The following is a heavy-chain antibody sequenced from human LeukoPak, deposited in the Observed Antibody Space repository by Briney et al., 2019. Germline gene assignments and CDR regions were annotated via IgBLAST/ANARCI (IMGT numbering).Heavy chain of an antibody. Sequence: SETLSLTCTVSGGSISTYYWSWIRQPAGKGLEWIGRIYTTGSTYYNPSLKSRVTMSIDTSKNHFSLKLNSVTAADTAIYYCASGGGEFRIDFWGQGTLVTVSS. CDR1: GGSISTYY. CDR3: ASGGGEFRIDF. CDR2: IYTTGST. V-gene: IGHV4-4*07. D-gene: IGHD3-10*01. J-gene: IGHJ4*02.